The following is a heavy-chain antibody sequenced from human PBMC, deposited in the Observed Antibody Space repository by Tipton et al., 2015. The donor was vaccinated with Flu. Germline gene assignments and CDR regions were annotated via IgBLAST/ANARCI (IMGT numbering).Heavy chain of an antibody. Sequence: TLSLTCTVSGGSISSYYWTWIRQPPGKGLEWIGHIYYSGNTNYSPSLKSRVTMSVDTSKNQFSLRLTSVTAADTAVYYCARLRRVTAISTYNWFDPWGQGTLVTVSS. CDR2: IYYSGNT. D-gene: IGHD2-21*02. CDR1: GGSISSYY. V-gene: IGHV4-59*01. CDR3: ARLRRVTAISTYNWFDP. J-gene: IGHJ5*02.